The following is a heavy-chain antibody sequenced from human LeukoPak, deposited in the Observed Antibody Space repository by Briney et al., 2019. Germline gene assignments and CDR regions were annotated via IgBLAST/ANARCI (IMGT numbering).Heavy chain of an antibody. CDR3: VKGTGYLFDY. CDR2: IYPGDSDT. J-gene: IGHJ4*02. D-gene: IGHD2-8*02. V-gene: IGHV5-51*01. Sequence: GESLQISCKGSGYIFSSYWIAWVRQMPGKGLEWMGIIYPGDSDTRYSPSFQGQVTISANKSISTAYLQWSSLKASDTAMYYCVKGTGYLFDYWGQGTLVTVSS. CDR1: GYIFSSYW.